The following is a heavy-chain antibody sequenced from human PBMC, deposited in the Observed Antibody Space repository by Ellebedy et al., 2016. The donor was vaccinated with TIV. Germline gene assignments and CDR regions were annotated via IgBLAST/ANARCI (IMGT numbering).Heavy chain of an antibody. Sequence: GGSLRLSCAASGFSFSFYWMSWVRQAPGKGLEWVASIKRDGREKYYVDSVKGRFTISRNNANNSVYLQMNSLRVDDMAVYYCARVSDGDYNPHFDNWGQGTLVTVSS. V-gene: IGHV3-7*01. D-gene: IGHD4-17*01. CDR3: ARVSDGDYNPHFDN. CDR1: GFSFSFYW. CDR2: IKRDGREK. J-gene: IGHJ4*02.